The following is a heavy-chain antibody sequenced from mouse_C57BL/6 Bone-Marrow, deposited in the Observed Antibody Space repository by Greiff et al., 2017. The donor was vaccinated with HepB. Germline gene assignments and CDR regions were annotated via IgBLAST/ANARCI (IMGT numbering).Heavy chain of an antibody. CDR2: IWTCGGT. V-gene: IGHV2-9-1*01. D-gene: IGHD1-1*01. CDR3: ARNGGTTVVEYFDV. J-gene: IGHJ1*03. Sequence: VQLQESGPGLVAPSQSLSITCTVSGFSLTSYAISWVRQPPGKGLEWLGVIWTCGGTNYNSALKSRLSISKDNSKSQVFLKMNSLQTDDTARYYCARNGGTTVVEYFDVWGTGTTVTVSS. CDR1: GFSLTSYA.